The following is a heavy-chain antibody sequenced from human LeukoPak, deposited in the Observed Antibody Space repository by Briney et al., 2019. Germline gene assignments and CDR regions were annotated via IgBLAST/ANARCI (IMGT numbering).Heavy chain of an antibody. CDR2: ISGSGGST. Sequence: GGSLGLSCAASGFTFSSYAMSWVRQAPGKGLEWVSAISGSGGSTYYADSVKGRFTISRDNSKNTLYLQMNSLRAEDMAVYYCAKMIVVVITTGYYFDYWGQGTLVTVSS. V-gene: IGHV3-23*01. CDR3: AKMIVVVITTGYYFDY. CDR1: GFTFSSYA. D-gene: IGHD3-22*01. J-gene: IGHJ4*02.